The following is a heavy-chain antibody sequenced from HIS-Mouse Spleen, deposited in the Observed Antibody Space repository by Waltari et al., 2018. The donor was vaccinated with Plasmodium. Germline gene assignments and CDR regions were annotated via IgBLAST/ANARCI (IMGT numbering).Heavy chain of an antibody. Sequence: QVQLVQSGAEVKKPGASVKVSCKASGYTFTGYYMHWVRQAPGQGLEWMGWINPNRSGTNYAQKFQGRGTMTRDTSISTAYMELSRLRSDDTAVYYCARDLAAAGHFDYWGQGTLVTVSS. CDR3: ARDLAAAGHFDY. CDR2: INPNRSGT. V-gene: IGHV1-2*02. J-gene: IGHJ4*02. CDR1: GYTFTGYY. D-gene: IGHD6-13*01.